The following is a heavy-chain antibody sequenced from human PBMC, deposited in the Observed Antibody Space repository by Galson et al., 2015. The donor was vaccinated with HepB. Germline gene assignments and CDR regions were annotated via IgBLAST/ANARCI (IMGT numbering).Heavy chain of an antibody. CDR3: ARPGYGSSTVYFLH. Sequence: SGAEVKKPGESLQISCKGSGYSFNSYWIGWVRQMPGKGLEWKGIIYPGNSDTRYSPSLQGRVPITADMSINTAYLQLNSLKAPDTAIYYCARPGYGSSTVYFLHWGQGTLVTVSS. J-gene: IGHJ1*01. CDR1: GYSFNSYW. CDR2: IYPGNSDT. D-gene: IGHD6-6*01. V-gene: IGHV5-51*03.